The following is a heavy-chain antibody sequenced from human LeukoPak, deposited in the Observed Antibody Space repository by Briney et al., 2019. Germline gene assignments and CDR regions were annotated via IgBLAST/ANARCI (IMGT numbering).Heavy chain of an antibody. D-gene: IGHD2-21*02. CDR1: GFTFSSYA. Sequence: GGSLRLSCAASGFTFSSYAMHWVRKAPGKGLEWVAVISYDGSNKYYADSVKGRFTISRDNSKNTLYLQMNSLRAEDTAVYYCARSIVVVTALLYYWGQGTLVTVSS. J-gene: IGHJ4*02. V-gene: IGHV3-30*04. CDR2: ISYDGSNK. CDR3: ARSIVVVTALLYY.